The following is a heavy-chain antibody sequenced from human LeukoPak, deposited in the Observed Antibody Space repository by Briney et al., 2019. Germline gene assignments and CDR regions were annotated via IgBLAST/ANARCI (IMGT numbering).Heavy chain of an antibody. J-gene: IGHJ4*02. CDR3: ARPHLTYSYGPPDY. D-gene: IGHD5-18*01. CDR1: GFTFSDYW. CDR2: INNDGSTT. Sequence: GGSLRLSCAVSGFTFSDYWMHWVRHAPGKGLVWVSRINNDGSTTTYADSVKGRFTISRDNAKNTLYLQMNSLRAEDTAVYYCARPHLTYSYGPPDYWGQGTLVTVSS. V-gene: IGHV3-74*01.